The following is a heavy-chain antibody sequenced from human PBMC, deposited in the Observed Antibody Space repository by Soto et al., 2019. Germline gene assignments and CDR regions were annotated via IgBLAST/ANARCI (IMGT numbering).Heavy chain of an antibody. J-gene: IGHJ6*02. V-gene: IGHV3-53*05. D-gene: IGHD3-3*01. CDR2: IYSGESK. CDR1: QFIVRSNS. Sequence: GYRNHSCTAAQFIVRSNSTCWVRQASGKGLELVSVIYSGESKLYADSVKGRFTISRDNFKNTLYLQMNSLRAEDTAVYYCARDRSLDFWSGFHYGMDVWGQVTTVTV. CDR3: ARDRSLDFWSGFHYGMDV.